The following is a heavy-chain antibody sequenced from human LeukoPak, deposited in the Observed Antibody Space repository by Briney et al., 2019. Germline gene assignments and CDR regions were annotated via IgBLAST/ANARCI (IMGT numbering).Heavy chain of an antibody. D-gene: IGHD6-13*01. Sequence: ASVKVSCKVSGYTLTELSMHWVRQAPGKGLEWMGGFDPEDGETIYAQKFQGRVTMTEDTSTDTAYMELSSLRSEDTAVYYCATGRSSWYIIADWGQGTLVTVSS. J-gene: IGHJ4*02. V-gene: IGHV1-24*01. CDR2: FDPEDGET. CDR1: GYTLTELS. CDR3: ATGRSSWYIIAD.